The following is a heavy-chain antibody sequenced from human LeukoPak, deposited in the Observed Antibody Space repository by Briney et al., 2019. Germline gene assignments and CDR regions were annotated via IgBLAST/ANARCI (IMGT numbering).Heavy chain of an antibody. Sequence: GRSLKLSCAASGFTFSNYAMHWVRQAPGKGLEWMAIIWYDGSYKYYADSVKGRFTISRDNSKNTLYLQMSSLRTEDTAVYYCVKESGFMVAPNSAFDIWGQGTMVTVSS. CDR2: IWYDGSYK. CDR3: VKESGFMVAPNSAFDI. V-gene: IGHV3-33*06. J-gene: IGHJ3*02. D-gene: IGHD4/OR15-4a*01. CDR1: GFTFSNYA.